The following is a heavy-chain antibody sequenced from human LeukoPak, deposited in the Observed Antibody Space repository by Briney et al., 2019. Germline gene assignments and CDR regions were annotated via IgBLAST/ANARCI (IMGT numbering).Heavy chain of an antibody. V-gene: IGHV1-69*13. Sequence: SVKVSCKASGGTFSMSGISWVRQAPGQGLEWMGGITPMFGTANYAQKFKGRVTITADESTSTAYLELTSLRSEDTAIYYCARDAAIFDSSSYYFLWWGQGALVTVP. CDR3: ARDAAIFDSSSYYFLW. J-gene: IGHJ4*02. D-gene: IGHD3-22*01. CDR2: ITPMFGTA. CDR1: GGTFSMSG.